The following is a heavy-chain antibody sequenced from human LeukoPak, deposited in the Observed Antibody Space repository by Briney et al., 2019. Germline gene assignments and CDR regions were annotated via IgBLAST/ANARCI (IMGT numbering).Heavy chain of an antibody. V-gene: IGHV3-30*03. CDR3: ARSYITMVRGTNWFDP. D-gene: IGHD3-10*01. J-gene: IGHJ5*02. CDR1: GFTFSKNG. CDR2: ISYDGSNK. Sequence: PGGSLRLSCAASGFTFSKNGMHWVRQAPGKGLEWVAVISYDGSNKYYADSVKGRFTISRDNSKNTLYLQMNSLRAEDTAVYYCARSYITMVRGTNWFDPWGQGTLVTVSS.